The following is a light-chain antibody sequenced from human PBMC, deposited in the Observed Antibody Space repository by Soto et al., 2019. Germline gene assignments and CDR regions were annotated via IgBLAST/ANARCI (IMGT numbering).Light chain of an antibody. CDR1: QSVSSN. J-gene: IGKJ1*01. Sequence: EIVMTQSPATLSVSPGERATLSCRASQSVSSNLAWYRQKPGQAPRLLIYGASTRATGVPARFSGSGSGTDFTLTISSLQPEDFAVYYCQQYNNWPRTFGQGTKVEIK. V-gene: IGKV3-15*01. CDR2: GAS. CDR3: QQYNNWPRT.